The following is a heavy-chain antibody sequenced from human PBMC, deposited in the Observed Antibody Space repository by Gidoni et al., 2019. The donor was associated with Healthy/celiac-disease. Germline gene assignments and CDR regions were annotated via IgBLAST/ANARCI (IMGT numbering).Heavy chain of an antibody. CDR2: IFSNDEK. CDR3: ARITETVSTVAIRSFDY. D-gene: IGHD4-17*01. V-gene: IGHV2-26*01. Sequence: QVTLKESGPVLVKPTETLPLTCTVPGFSLSNAKMGVSWIRQPPGKALEWLAHIFSNDEKSYSTSLKSRLTISKDTSKSQVVLTMTNMDPVDTATYYCARITETVSTVAIRSFDYWGQGTLVTVSS. J-gene: IGHJ4*02. CDR1: GFSLSNAKMG.